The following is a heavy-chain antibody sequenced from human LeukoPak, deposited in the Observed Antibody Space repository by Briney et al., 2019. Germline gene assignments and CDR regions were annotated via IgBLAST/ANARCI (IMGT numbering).Heavy chain of an antibody. D-gene: IGHD2-21*01. J-gene: IGHJ6*02. Sequence: PSETLSLTCTVSGGSISGYYLTWLRKAPGKRLEWIGYIFSVGNTDSNPSLKSRVSMSTDTSKTHFSLRLRSVTAADAAVYYCARGSRGPRDCGAYTTYGMDVWGQGTTVIVSS. CDR1: GGSISGYY. V-gene: IGHV4-59*01. CDR2: IFSVGNT. CDR3: ARGSRGPRDCGAYTTYGMDV.